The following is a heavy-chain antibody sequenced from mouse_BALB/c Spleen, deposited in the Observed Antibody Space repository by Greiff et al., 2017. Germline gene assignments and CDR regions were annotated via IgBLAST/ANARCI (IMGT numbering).Heavy chain of an antibody. Sequence: QVHVKQSGAELAKPGASVKMSCKASGYTFTSYWMHWVKQRPGQGLEWIGYINPSTGYTEYNQKFKDKATLTADKSSSTAYMQLSSLTSEDSAVYYCASDYDAMDYWGQGTSVTVSS. CDR1: GYTFTSYW. J-gene: IGHJ4*01. CDR2: INPSTGYT. CDR3: ASDYDAMDY. V-gene: IGHV1-7*01.